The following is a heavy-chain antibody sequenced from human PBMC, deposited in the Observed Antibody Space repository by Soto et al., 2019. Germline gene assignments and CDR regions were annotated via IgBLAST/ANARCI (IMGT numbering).Heavy chain of an antibody. D-gene: IGHD3-10*01. CDR2: IKTKTYDETT. CDR3: IRDLYGQAGYYYGMDV. V-gene: IGHV3-15*01. CDR1: GFSLSNAW. Sequence: EVQLVESGGGLVKPGGSLRLSCAASGFSLSNAWMNWVRQAPGKGLEWVARIKTKTYDETTDYAAAVKGRFTISRDDSKDTVTLQMNSLNTEDTAVYYCIRDLYGQAGYYYGMDVWGQGITVTVSS. J-gene: IGHJ6*02.